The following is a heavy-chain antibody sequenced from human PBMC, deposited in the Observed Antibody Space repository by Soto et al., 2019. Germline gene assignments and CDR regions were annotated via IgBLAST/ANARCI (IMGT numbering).Heavy chain of an antibody. D-gene: IGHD3-22*01. CDR3: AKMVTWDRGGYYQGGFDC. Sequence: HLVESGGGLVQPGKSLTISCAASGFTFEDYAMHWVRQAPGKGLEWVSGISWNSGKIIYADSVKGRFTISRDNAKNTLHLQMNSLRLEDTALYYGAKMVTWDRGGYYQGGFDCWGQGTLVTVSS. CDR2: ISWNSGKI. J-gene: IGHJ4*02. V-gene: IGHV3-9*01. CDR1: GFTFEDYA.